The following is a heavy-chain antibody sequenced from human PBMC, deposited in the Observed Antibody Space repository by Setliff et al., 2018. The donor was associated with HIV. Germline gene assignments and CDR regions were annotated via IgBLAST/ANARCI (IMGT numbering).Heavy chain of an antibody. Sequence: PSETLSLTCAVFGGSFSAYYWNWIRQTPGKGLEWIGEINHSGTTNYNPSLKSRVTISVDKSKSQFSLRLTSVTAADTAVYYCARHDYYDSGGFYTLYYFDYWGPGTPVTVSS. CDR2: INHSGTT. V-gene: IGHV4-34*01. CDR1: GGSFSAYY. D-gene: IGHD3-22*01. J-gene: IGHJ4*02. CDR3: ARHDYYDSGGFYTLYYFDY.